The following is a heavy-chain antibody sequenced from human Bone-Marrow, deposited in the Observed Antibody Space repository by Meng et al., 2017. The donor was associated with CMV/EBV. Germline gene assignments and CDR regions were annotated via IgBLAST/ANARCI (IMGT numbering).Heavy chain of an antibody. CDR3: ARVEVSTSPFYWYYYGMDV. J-gene: IGHJ6*02. D-gene: IGHD2-2*01. CDR2: ISAYNGNT. CDR1: GYTFTSYG. V-gene: IGHV1-18*01. Sequence: GESLKISCKASGYTFTSYGISWVRQAPGQGLEWMGWISAYNGNTNYAQKLQGRVTMTTDTSTSTAYMELRSLRSDDTAVYYCARVEVSTSPFYWYYYGMDVWGQGTTVTVSS.